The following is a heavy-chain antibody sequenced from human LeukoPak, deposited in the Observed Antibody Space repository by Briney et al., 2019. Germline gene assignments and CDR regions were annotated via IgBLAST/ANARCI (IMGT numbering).Heavy chain of an antibody. CDR3: ARVTGYMIEDYFDY. Sequence: SETLSLTCSVSDGSINTISDYWGWVRQPPGKGLEWIGSVYYTGSTYHNAPFKSRVTISIDTSKNQFSLSLSAVTAADTAMYYCARVTGYMIEDYFDYWGQGTLVTVSS. CDR2: VYYTGST. V-gene: IGHV4-39*07. J-gene: IGHJ4*02. D-gene: IGHD3-22*01. CDR1: DGSINTISDY.